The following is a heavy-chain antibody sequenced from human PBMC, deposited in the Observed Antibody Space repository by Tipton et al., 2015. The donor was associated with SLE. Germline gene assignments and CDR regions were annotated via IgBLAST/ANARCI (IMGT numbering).Heavy chain of an antibody. J-gene: IGHJ4*02. CDR2: ISYGGSKK. Sequence: SLRLSCAASGFTFSSYAMHWVRQAPGKGLEWVAVISYGGSKKYYADSVKGRFTISRDNSKNTLYLQMNSLRAEDTAVYYCARGDPYCGGDCYDYWGQGTLVTVSS. CDR3: ARGDPYCGGDCYDY. V-gene: IGHV3-30*04. CDR1: GFTFSSYA. D-gene: IGHD2-21*01.